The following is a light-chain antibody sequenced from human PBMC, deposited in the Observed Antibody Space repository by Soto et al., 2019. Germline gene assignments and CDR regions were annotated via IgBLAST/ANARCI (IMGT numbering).Light chain of an antibody. CDR2: EVS. CDR1: SSDVGGYNY. V-gene: IGLV2-8*01. Sequence: QPVLTQPPSASGSPGQSVTISCAGTSSDVGGYNYVSWYQQHPGKAPKVLIFEVSKRHSGVPDRFSGSKSGNTASLTVSGLQAEDEADYYCSAYAGSNNLNVFGTGTKLTVL. J-gene: IGLJ1*01. CDR3: SAYAGSNNLNV.